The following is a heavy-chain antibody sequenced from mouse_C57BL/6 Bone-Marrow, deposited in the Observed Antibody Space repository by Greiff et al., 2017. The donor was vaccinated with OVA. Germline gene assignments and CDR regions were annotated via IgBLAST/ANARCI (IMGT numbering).Heavy chain of an antibody. D-gene: IGHD1-1*01. J-gene: IGHJ3*01. CDR1: GYTFTDYY. V-gene: IGHV1-76*01. CDR2: IYPGSGNT. CDR3: ARLDGSSFFAY. Sequence: VQLQESGAELVRPGASVKLSCKASGYTFTDYYINWVKQRPGQGLEWIARIYPGSGNTYYNEKFKGKATLTAEKSSSTAYMQLSSLTSEDSAVYFCARLDGSSFFAYWGQGTLVTVSA.